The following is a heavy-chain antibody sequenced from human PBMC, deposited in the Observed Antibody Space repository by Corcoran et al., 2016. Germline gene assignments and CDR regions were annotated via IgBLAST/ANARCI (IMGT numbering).Heavy chain of an antibody. CDR2: ISSSSSTI. V-gene: IGHV3-48*04. CDR3: ARGERYSSGWFDY. Sequence: EVQLVESGGGLVQPGGSLRLSCAASGFTFSSYSMNWVRQAPGKGLEWVSYISSSSSTIYYADSVKGRFTISRANAKNSLYLQMNSLRAEDTAVYYCARGERYSSGWFDYWGQGTLVTVSS. D-gene: IGHD6-19*01. J-gene: IGHJ4*02. CDR1: GFTFSSYS.